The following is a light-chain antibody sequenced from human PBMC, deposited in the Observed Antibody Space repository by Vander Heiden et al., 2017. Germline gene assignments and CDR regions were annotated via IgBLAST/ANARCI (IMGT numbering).Light chain of an antibody. Sequence: QSALTQPASVSGSPGPSITISCTGTSSDIGVYNYVSWYQQHTGKAPKLMIYEVSNRPSGVSDRFSGSKSGNTASLTISGLQAEDEADYYCSSYTNSGTYVFGTGTKVTVL. CDR1: SSDIGVYNY. CDR3: SSYTNSGTYV. CDR2: EVS. J-gene: IGLJ1*01. V-gene: IGLV2-14*01.